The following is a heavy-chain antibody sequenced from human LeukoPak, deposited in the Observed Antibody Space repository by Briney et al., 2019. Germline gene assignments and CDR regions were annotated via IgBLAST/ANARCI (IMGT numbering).Heavy chain of an antibody. CDR1: GGSMSSSSYY. Sequence: SETLSLTCGVSGGSMSSSSYYWGWIRQPPGKGLEWIGSIYYSGSTYYNPSLKSRVTISVDSSKNQCSLKLSSVTPADTAVYYCARHGTVTHRFDYWGQGTLVTVSS. CDR2: IYYSGST. J-gene: IGHJ4*02. D-gene: IGHD4-17*01. V-gene: IGHV4-39*01. CDR3: ARHGTVTHRFDY.